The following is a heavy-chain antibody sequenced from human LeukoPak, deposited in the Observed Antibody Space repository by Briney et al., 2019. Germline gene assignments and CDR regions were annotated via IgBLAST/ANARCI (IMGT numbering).Heavy chain of an antibody. CDR2: INHSGST. D-gene: IGHD5-12*01. Sequence: SETLSLTCAVYGGSFSGYYWSWIRQPPGKGLEWIGEINHSGSTNYNPSLKSRVTISVDTSKNQFSLKLSSVTAADTAVYNCARGYSLRDSGYDSALLDYYYGMDVWGQGTTVTVSS. V-gene: IGHV4-34*01. J-gene: IGHJ6*02. CDR1: GGSFSGYY. CDR3: ARGYSLRDSGYDSALLDYYYGMDV.